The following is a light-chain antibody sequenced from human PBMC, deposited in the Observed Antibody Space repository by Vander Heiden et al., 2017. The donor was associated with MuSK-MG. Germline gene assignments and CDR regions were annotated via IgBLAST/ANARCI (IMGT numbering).Light chain of an antibody. J-gene: IGKJ2*04. Sequence: DVVMTQSPLSLSVTLGQPASISCRSSQSLLYSDGNTYLNWFKQRPGQSPRRLINTVSHRDSGVPDRFSGSGSGTDFTLKISRVEAEDVGIYYCMQATYWPPACSFGQGTKLEIK. CDR3: MQATYWPPACS. CDR1: QSLLYSDGNTY. V-gene: IGKV2-30*01. CDR2: TVS.